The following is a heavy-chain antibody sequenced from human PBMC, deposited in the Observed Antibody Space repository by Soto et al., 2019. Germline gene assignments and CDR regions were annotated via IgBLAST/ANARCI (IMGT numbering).Heavy chain of an antibody. D-gene: IGHD3-22*01. CDR3: ARHPLRGYYDSSGYYQEHWFAP. Sequence: KTSETLSLTCTVSGGSISSSSYYWGWLRQPPGKGLEWIGSIYYSGSTYYNPSLKSRVTISVDTSKNQFSLKLSSVTAADTAVYYCARHPLRGYYDSSGYYQEHWFAPWGQGTLVTVS. V-gene: IGHV4-39*01. CDR1: GGSISSSSYY. J-gene: IGHJ5*02. CDR2: IYYSGST.